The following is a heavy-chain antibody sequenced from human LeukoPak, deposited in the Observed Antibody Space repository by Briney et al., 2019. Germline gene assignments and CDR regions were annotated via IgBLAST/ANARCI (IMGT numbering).Heavy chain of an antibody. J-gene: IGHJ4*02. CDR3: ARECAACFDY. CDR1: GGSFSGYY. V-gene: IGHV4-34*01. CDR2: INHSGST. Sequence: TETLSLTCAVYGGSFSGYYWSWIRQPPGKGLEWIGEINHSGSTNYNPSLKSRVTMSVDTSKDQFSLKLSSVTAADTAVYYCARECAACFDYWGQGTLVTVSS.